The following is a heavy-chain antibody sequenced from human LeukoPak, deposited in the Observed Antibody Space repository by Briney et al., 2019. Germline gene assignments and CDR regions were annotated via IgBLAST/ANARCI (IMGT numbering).Heavy chain of an antibody. CDR3: ARDHGGGYCSSTSCPYFDY. Sequence: GGSLRLSCAASGFTFSSYGMHWVRQAPGKGLEWVSVIRYDGSNKYYADSVKGRFTISRDNSKNTLYLQMNSLRAEDTAVYYCARDHGGGYCSSTSCPYFDYWGQGTLVTVSS. CDR2: IRYDGSNK. CDR1: GFTFSSYG. J-gene: IGHJ4*02. D-gene: IGHD2-2*01. V-gene: IGHV3-33*01.